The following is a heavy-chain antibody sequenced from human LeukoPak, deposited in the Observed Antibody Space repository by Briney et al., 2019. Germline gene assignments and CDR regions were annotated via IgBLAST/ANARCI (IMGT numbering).Heavy chain of an antibody. CDR3: AKRSYGSGGVIDY. V-gene: IGHV3-23*01. CDR2: ISGSGGST. Sequence: PGGSLRLSCATSGFTFSIYAMTWVRQAPGKGLEWVSAISGSGGSTYYADSVKGRFTISRDNSKNTLYLQMNSLRAEDTAVYYCAKRSYGSGGVIDYWGQGTLVTVSS. CDR1: GFTFSIYA. J-gene: IGHJ4*02. D-gene: IGHD3-10*01.